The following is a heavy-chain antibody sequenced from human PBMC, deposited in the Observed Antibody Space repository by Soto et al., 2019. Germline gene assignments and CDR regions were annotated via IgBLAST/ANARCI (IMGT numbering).Heavy chain of an antibody. CDR2: IWYNGSNK. CDR1: GFTFRNYG. D-gene: IGHD6-13*01. Sequence: GGSLRLSCATTGFTFRNYGIHWARQTPDKGLEWAAVIWYNGSNKYYGDPVKGRFTISRENSKNTLYLQMSTLMTEDTAVYYCAYHSSAWFKPSFYFDYWGQGA. CDR3: AYHSSAWFKPSFYFDY. V-gene: IGHV3-33*01. J-gene: IGHJ4*02.